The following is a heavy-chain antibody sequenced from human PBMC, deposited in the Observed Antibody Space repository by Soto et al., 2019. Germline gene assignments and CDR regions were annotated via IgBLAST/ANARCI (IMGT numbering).Heavy chain of an antibody. D-gene: IGHD4-17*01. V-gene: IGHV4-31*03. Sequence: QVQLQESGPGLVKPSQILSLTCTVSGGSISRGAYYWTWIRQHPGKGLEWIGNIYYTGYTKYNPSLQSRVTISLDTSKNQFSLKLISVTAADTAVYYCATESLRENAFDIWGQGTTVTVS. J-gene: IGHJ3*02. CDR3: ATESLRENAFDI. CDR1: GGSISRGAYY. CDR2: IYYTGYT.